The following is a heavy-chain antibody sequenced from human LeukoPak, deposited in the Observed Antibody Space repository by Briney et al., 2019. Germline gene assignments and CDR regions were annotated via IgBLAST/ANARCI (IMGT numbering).Heavy chain of an antibody. D-gene: IGHD6-19*01. J-gene: IGHJ4*02. CDR3: ARAIGAVAGFDY. Sequence: GGSLRLSCAASGFTFSSYAITWVRQAPGKGLEWVSAVSSNGAKTYYADSVKGRFTISRDNYKNMVFLQMNSLRAEDTAVYYCARAIGAVAGFDYWGQGTLVTVSS. V-gene: IGHV3-23*01. CDR2: VSSNGAKT. CDR1: GFTFSSYA.